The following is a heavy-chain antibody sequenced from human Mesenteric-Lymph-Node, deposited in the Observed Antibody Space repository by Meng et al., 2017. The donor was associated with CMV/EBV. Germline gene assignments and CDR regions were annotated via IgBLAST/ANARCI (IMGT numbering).Heavy chain of an antibody. V-gene: IGHV4-30-2*01. CDR1: GGSITSRGSS. D-gene: IGHD3-10*01. CDR2: IYYRGNS. CDR3: ARVGISRGSGIVDY. J-gene: IGHJ4*02. Sequence: SGGSITSRGSSWPWIRQPPGKGLESIGYIYYRGNSYYNPSLKSRVTMSVDRSKNEFSLKLTSVTAADTAKYYCARVGISRGSGIVDYWGQGTLVTVSS.